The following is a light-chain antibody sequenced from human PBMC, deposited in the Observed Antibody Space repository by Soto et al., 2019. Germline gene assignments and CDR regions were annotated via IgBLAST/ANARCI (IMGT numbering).Light chain of an antibody. CDR2: NVS. CDR3: SSYTSSSTPV. J-gene: IGLJ2*01. V-gene: IGLV2-14*01. CDR1: SSDVGAYNY. Sequence: QSVLTQPASVSGSPGQSITIPCTGTSSDVGAYNYVSWYQQHPGKAPKLMIYNVSNRPSGVSNRFSGSKSGNTASLTISGLQAEDEADYYCSSYTSSSTPVFGGGTKLTVL.